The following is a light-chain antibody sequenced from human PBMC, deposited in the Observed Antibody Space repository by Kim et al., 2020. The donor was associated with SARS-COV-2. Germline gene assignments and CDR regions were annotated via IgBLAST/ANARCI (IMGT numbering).Light chain of an antibody. CDR3: QSYDSSSVV. CDR2: EDN. CDR1: SGSIASNY. V-gene: IGLV6-57*04. Sequence: LTQPHSVSESPGKTVTISCTRSSGSIASNYVQWYQQRPGSAPTTVIYEDNQRPSGVPDRFSGSIDSSSNSASLTISGLKTEDEADYYCQSYDSSSVV. J-gene: IGLJ2*01.